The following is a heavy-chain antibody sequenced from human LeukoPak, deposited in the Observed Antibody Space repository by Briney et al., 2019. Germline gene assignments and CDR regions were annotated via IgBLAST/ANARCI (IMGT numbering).Heavy chain of an antibody. Sequence: GGSLRLSCAASGFTFSSYAMSWVRQAPGKGLEWVAVISYDGSNKYHADSVKGRFTISRDNSKNILYLQMNSLRAEDTAVYYCARDRESTYYYGSGTYYYYGMDIWGQGTTVTVS. J-gene: IGHJ6*02. CDR3: ARDRESTYYYGSGTYYYYGMDI. V-gene: IGHV3-30-3*01. CDR2: ISYDGSNK. D-gene: IGHD3-10*01. CDR1: GFTFSSYA.